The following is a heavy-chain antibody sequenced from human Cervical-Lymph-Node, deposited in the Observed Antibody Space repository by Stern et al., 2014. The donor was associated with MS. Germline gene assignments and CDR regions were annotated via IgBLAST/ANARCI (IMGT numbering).Heavy chain of an antibody. J-gene: IGHJ5*02. CDR2: IYPGASAT. CDR3: TRLDNWNIGS. D-gene: IGHD1/OR15-1a*01. Sequence: LQLGQSGAEVKKPGESLKISCKGSGYSFASYWIGWGRQMPGKGLEWMGVIYPGASATRYNTSFQGRGPMSADKTTQTAYLQWGSLKAADTGMYYCTRLDNWNIGSWGQGTLVTVSA. V-gene: IGHV5-51*01. CDR1: GYSFASYW.